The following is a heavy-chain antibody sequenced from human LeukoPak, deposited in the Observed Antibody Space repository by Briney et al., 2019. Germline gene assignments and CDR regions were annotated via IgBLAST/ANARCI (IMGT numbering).Heavy chain of an antibody. D-gene: IGHD3-22*01. Sequence: SETLSLTCTVSGASISSITYYWGWIRQPPGKGLEWIGSIYHSGSTNYNPSLKSRVTISVDKSKNQFSLKLSSVTAADTAVYYCARVDDSSGYYSAFDIWGQGTMVTVSS. CDR2: IYHSGST. CDR1: GASISSITYY. J-gene: IGHJ3*02. V-gene: IGHV4-39*07. CDR3: ARVDDSSGYYSAFDI.